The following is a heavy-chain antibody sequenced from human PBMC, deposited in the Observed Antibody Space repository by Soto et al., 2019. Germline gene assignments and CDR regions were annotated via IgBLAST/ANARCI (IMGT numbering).Heavy chain of an antibody. CDR3: ARESHDILTGPPWVWYFDL. CDR1: GGSFSGYY. J-gene: IGHJ2*01. CDR2: INDRGSI. V-gene: IGHV4-34*01. D-gene: IGHD3-9*01. Sequence: QVQLQQWGAGPLRPLETLSLICGVSGGSFSGYYWAWIRQSPGKGLEWIGEINDRGSINYNPSLTSRVGMSVDTSKNHYSLNLRSVTAADTAVYYCARESHDILTGPPWVWYFDLWGRGTLVTVSS.